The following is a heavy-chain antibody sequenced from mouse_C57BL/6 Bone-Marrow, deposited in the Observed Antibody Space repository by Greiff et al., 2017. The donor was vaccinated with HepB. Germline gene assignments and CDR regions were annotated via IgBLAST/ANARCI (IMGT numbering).Heavy chain of an antibody. J-gene: IGHJ4*01. CDR1: GFTFSSYA. CDR3: ARDHVYYYGSSGDYYAMDY. Sequence: EVMLVESGGGLVKPGGSLKLSCAASGFTFSSYAMSWVRQTPEKRLEWVATISDGGSYTYYPDNVKGRFTISRDNAKNNLYLQMSHLKSEDTAMYYCARDHVYYYGSSGDYYAMDYWGQGTSVTVSS. CDR2: ISDGGSYT. V-gene: IGHV5-4*01. D-gene: IGHD1-1*01.